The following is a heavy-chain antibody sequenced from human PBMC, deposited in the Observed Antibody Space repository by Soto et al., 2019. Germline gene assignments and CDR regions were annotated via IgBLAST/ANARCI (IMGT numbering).Heavy chain of an antibody. CDR2: INPSGGST. J-gene: IGHJ5*02. Sequence: ASVKVSCKASGYTFTSYYMHWVRQAPGQGLEWMGIINPSGGSTSYAQKFQGRVTMTRDTSTSTVYMELSSLRSEETAVYYCARDGRAYDFWSGWGATPPPGGWFDPWGQGTLVTVSS. V-gene: IGHV1-46*01. CDR3: ARDGRAYDFWSGWGATPPPGGWFDP. D-gene: IGHD3-3*01. CDR1: GYTFTSYY.